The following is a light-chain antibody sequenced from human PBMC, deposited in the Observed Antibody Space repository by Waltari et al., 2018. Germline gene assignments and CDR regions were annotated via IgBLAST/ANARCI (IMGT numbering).Light chain of an antibody. CDR3: CSYAGGGTIYV. J-gene: IGLJ3*02. CDR1: SSDVGHYNV. CDR2: EVS. Sequence: QSALTQPASVSGSPGQSITISCTGTSSDVGHYNVVSWYQHHPGKAPKLVIHEVSKRPSGVSNRFSGSKSGNTASLTISWLQAEDEADYYCCSYAGGGTIYVFGGGTKLTVL. V-gene: IGLV2-23*02.